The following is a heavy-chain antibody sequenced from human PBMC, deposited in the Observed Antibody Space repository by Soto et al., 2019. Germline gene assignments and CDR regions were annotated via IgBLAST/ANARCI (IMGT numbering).Heavy chain of an antibody. CDR2: ISFDGSNK. Sequence: QVQLVESGGGVVQPGRSLRLSCAASGFTFSSYGMHWVRQAPGKGLEWVAVISFDGSNKYYADSVKGRFTISRDNSKNTLYLQMNSLRAEDTAVYYCAKDRRVGAIGALDYWGQGTLVTVSS. CDR3: AKDRRVGAIGALDY. CDR1: GFTFSSYG. J-gene: IGHJ4*02. D-gene: IGHD1-26*01. V-gene: IGHV3-30*18.